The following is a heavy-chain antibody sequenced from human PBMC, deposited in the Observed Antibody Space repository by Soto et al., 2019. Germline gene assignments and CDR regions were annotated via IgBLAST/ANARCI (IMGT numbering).Heavy chain of an antibody. CDR1: GFTFRNYA. D-gene: IGHD1-7*01. CDR3: ARNRNYLINSPDAFNI. J-gene: IGHJ3*02. CDR2: ISYDGTNK. V-gene: IGHV3-30-3*01. Sequence: GGSLRLSCAASGFTFRNYAVNWVRQAPGKGLEWVSIISYDGTNKYYADSVKGRFTISRDNSKNTLYLQMNSLRAEDTALYYCARNRNYLINSPDAFNIWGQGTMVTVS.